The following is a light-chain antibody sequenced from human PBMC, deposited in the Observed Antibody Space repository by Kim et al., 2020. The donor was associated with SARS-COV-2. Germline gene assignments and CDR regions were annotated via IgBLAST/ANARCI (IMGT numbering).Light chain of an antibody. CDR3: QQSNNLPFT. CDR1: QGIASW. V-gene: IGKV1-12*01. J-gene: IGKJ5*01. Sequence: DVQMTQSPSYVSASVGDMITITCRASQGIASWLAWYQQKPGKAPKLLIYAASALQSGVSSRFSGSGSGREFTLTIRSLQPEDVATYFCQQSNNLPFTFGQGTRLEIK. CDR2: AAS.